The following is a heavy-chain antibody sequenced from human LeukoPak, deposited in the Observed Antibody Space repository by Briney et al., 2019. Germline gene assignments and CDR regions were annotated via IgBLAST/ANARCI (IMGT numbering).Heavy chain of an antibody. CDR3: ATNSNTGGRGNFFDS. J-gene: IGHJ4*02. Sequence: SVKFSCKASGGTFSNYEINWLRQAPGQGLEWLGGIIPLYGTSNYAQRFQDRVTMTADISTTTAYMEMTSLISEDTAVYYCATNSNTGGRGNFFDSWGQGTLVTVSS. D-gene: IGHD4-23*01. CDR2: IIPLYGTS. V-gene: IGHV1-69*06. CDR1: GGTFSNYE.